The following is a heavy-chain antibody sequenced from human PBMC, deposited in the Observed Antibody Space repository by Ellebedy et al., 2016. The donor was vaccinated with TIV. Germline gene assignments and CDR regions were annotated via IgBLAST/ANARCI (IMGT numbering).Heavy chain of an antibody. CDR3: ARDNPYYYGSGSYFTRNYYYMDV. CDR2: IIPIFGTA. CDR1: GGTFSSYA. V-gene: IGHV1-69*13. Sequence: SVTVSCXASGGTFSSYAISWVRQAPGQGLEWLGGIIPIFGTANYAQKFQGRVTITADESTSTAYMELSSLRSEDTAVYYCARDNPYYYGSGSYFTRNYYYMDVWGKGTTVTVSS. D-gene: IGHD3-10*01. J-gene: IGHJ6*03.